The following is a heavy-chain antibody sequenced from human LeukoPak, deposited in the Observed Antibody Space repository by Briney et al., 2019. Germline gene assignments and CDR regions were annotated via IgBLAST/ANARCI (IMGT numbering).Heavy chain of an antibody. D-gene: IGHD6-6*01. CDR1: GFTFTSYD. Sequence: ASMKVSCKASGFTFTSYDINWVRQATGQGLEWMGWMNPNSGNTGYAQKFQGRVTITRNTSISTAYMELSSLRSEDTAVYYCARVAARRYYYYYYYMDVWGKGTTVTVSS. CDR3: ARVAARRYYYYYYYMDV. V-gene: IGHV1-8*03. CDR2: MNPNSGNT. J-gene: IGHJ6*03.